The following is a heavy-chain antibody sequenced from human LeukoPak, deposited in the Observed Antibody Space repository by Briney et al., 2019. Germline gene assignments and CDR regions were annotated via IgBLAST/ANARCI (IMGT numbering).Heavy chain of an antibody. D-gene: IGHD5-18*01. V-gene: IGHV4-61*02. Sequence: SQTLSLTCTVSGGSISSGSYYWSWIRQPAGKGLEWIGRIYTSGSTNYNPSLKSRVTISVDTSKNQFSLKLSSVTAADTAVYYCAARIQLWFLWFDPWGQGTLVTVSS. CDR2: IYTSGST. CDR1: GGSISSGSYY. CDR3: AARIQLWFLWFDP. J-gene: IGHJ5*02.